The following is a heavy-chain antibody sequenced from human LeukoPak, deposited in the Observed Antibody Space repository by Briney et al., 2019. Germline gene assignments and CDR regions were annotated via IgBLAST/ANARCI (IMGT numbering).Heavy chain of an antibody. CDR3: AKAQTYYYGSGSKSGMDV. J-gene: IGHJ6*02. D-gene: IGHD3-10*01. CDR1: GFSFSNYA. CDR2: ISGSGGST. V-gene: IGHV3-23*01. Sequence: GGSLRLSCAASGFSFSNYAMGWVRQAPGRGLEWVSGISGSGGSTYYADSVKGRFTISRDNSKNTLYLQMNSLRAEDTAVYYCAKAQTYYYGSGSKSGMDVWGQGTTATVSS.